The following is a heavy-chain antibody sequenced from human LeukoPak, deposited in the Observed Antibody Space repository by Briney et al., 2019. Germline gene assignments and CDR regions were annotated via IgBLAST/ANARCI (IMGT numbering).Heavy chain of an antibody. CDR3: ARDGKAVAADFDY. D-gene: IGHD6-19*01. CDR2: ISSRGSSI. CDR1: GFTFSDYY. J-gene: IGHJ4*02. Sequence: GGSLRLSCAASGFTFSDYYMSWIRQAPGRGLEWVSYISSRGSSIYYADSLKGRFTISRDNAKNSLYLQMNSLRPEDTAVYYCARDGKAVAADFDYWGQGTLVTVSA. V-gene: IGHV3-11*01.